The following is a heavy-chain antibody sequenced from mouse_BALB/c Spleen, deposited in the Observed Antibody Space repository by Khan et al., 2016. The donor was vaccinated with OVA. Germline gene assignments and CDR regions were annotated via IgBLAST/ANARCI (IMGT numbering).Heavy chain of an antibody. CDR3: TRWATWYFDD. CDR2: IYPGGGYI. J-gene: IGHJ1*01. CDR1: GYTFTNYW. Sequence: QVQLKQSGVELVRPGTSVKISCKASGYTFTNYWLGWVQQRPGHGLEWIGDIYPGGGYINYNEKFKGKATLTAGTSSSTAYIQLSSLTSEDSAVDFCTRWATWYFDDWGAGTTVTVSS. D-gene: IGHD3-1*01. V-gene: IGHV1-63*02.